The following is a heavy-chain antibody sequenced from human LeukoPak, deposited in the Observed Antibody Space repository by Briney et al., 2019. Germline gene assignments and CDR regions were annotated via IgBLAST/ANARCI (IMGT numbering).Heavy chain of an antibody. J-gene: IGHJ4*02. Sequence: SETLSLTCTVSGVSISSSSYYWGWIRQPPGKGLEWIGSIYYSGSTYYNPSLKSRVTISVDTSKNQFSLRLTSVTAADTAVYYCARQTGSGLFILLGGQGTLVTVSS. CDR1: GVSISSSSYY. D-gene: IGHD3/OR15-3a*01. CDR3: ARQTGSGLFILL. CDR2: IYYSGST. V-gene: IGHV4-39*01.